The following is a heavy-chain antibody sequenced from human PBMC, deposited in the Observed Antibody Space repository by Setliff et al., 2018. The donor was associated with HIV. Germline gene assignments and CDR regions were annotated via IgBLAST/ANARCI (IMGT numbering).Heavy chain of an antibody. Sequence: SETLSLTCAVYGGSFSGYCWSWIRQPPGKGLEWIGEINHTGSTNYNPSLKSRVTISVDTSKNQFSLKLNSVTAADTAVYYCAGGRLAAAASRRQFGYCYMDVWTKGTTVTVSS. CDR1: GGSFSGYC. CDR3: AGGRLAAAASRRQFGYCYMDV. CDR2: INHTGST. D-gene: IGHD6-13*01. V-gene: IGHV4-34*01. J-gene: IGHJ6*03.